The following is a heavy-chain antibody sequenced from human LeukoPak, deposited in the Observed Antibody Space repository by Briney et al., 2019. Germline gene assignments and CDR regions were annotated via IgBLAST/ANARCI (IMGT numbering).Heavy chain of an antibody. CDR3: ARDYCSGVTCYSGY. CDR1: GFTFNNYW. CDR2: IKQDGSEK. Sequence: PGGSLTFSCAASGFTFNNYWMSWVRQAPGKGLEWVANIKQDGSEKYYVDSVKGRFTISRDNAENSLYLQLNSLRAADTAVYYCARDYCSGVTCYSGYWGQGTLVTVSS. V-gene: IGHV3-7*05. J-gene: IGHJ4*02. D-gene: IGHD2-15*01.